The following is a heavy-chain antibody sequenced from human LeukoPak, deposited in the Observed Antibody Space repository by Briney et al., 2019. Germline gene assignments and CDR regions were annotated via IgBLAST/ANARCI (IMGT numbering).Heavy chain of an antibody. Sequence: GGSLRLSCAASGFTFSDYYMSWVRQAPGKGLEWVSYISSNGGTIYYTDSVKGRFTISRDNAKNSLYLQMNNLRAEDTAMYYCARDPKKAPGARDFWNGYYTGDQGEYWGQGTLVTVSS. J-gene: IGHJ4*02. V-gene: IGHV3-11*04. CDR3: ARDPKKAPGARDFWNGYYTGDQGEY. CDR1: GFTFSDYY. CDR2: ISSNGGTI. D-gene: IGHD3-3*01.